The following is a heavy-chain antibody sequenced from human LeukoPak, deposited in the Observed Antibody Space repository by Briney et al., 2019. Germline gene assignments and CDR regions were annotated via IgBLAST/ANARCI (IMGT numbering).Heavy chain of an antibody. CDR1: GGTFSSYA. CDR3: ARSGWSPGWFDP. Sequence: GASVKVSCKASGGTFSSYAISWVRQAPGQGLEWMGRIIPILGIANYAQKFQGRVTITADKSTSTAYMELSSLRSEDTAVYYCARSGWSPGWFDPWGQGTLVTVSS. CDR2: IIPILGIA. J-gene: IGHJ5*02. V-gene: IGHV1-69*04. D-gene: IGHD3-3*01.